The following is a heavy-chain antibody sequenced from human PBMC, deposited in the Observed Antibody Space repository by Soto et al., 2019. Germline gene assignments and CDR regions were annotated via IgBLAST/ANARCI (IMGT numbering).Heavy chain of an antibody. CDR1: GFTFSSYG. V-gene: IGHV3-30*18. CDR2: ISYDGSNK. J-gene: IGHJ4*02. Sequence: QVQLVESGGGVVQPGRSLRLSCAASGFTFSSYGMHWVRQAPGKGLEWVAVISYDGSNKYYADSVKGRFTISRDNSKNTLYLQMNSLRAEETAVYYCAKEGAVVVVISLFDYWGQGTLVTVSS. CDR3: AKEGAVVVVISLFDY. D-gene: IGHD3-22*01.